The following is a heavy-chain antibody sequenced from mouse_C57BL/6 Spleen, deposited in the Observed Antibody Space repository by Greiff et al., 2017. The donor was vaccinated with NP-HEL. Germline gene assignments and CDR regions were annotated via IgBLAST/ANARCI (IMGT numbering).Heavy chain of an antibody. D-gene: IGHD2-4*01. V-gene: IGHV1-53*01. CDR1: GYTFTSYW. CDR3: ARSDYDYDEFAY. J-gene: IGHJ3*01. CDR2: INPSNGGT. Sequence: QVQLKQPGTELVKPGASVKLSCKASGYTFTSYWMHWVKQRPGQGLEWIGNINPSNGGTNYNEKFKSKATLTVDKSSSTAYMQLSSLTSEDSAVYYCARSDYDYDEFAYWGQGTLVTVSA.